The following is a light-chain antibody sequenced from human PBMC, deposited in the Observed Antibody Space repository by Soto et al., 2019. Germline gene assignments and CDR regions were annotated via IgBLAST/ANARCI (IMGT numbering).Light chain of an antibody. CDR3: SSYRGSSTLV. V-gene: IGLV2-14*01. J-gene: IGLJ2*01. CDR1: SSDVGGYKY. CDR2: EVT. Sequence: QSVLSQPASVSGSPGQSITISCTGTSSDVGGYKYVSWYQQHPGKAPKLMIYEVTNRPSGVSSRFSGSKSGNTASLTISGLQAEDEADYYCSSYRGSSTLVFGGGTQLTVL.